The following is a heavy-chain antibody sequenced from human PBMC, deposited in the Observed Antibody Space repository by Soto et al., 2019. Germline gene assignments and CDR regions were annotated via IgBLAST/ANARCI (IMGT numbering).Heavy chain of an antibody. CDR1: GYTFSRSG. J-gene: IGHJ6*02. Sequence: VQLVQSGAEVKKPGASVKVSCKASGYTFSRSGISWVRQAPGQGLEWMGWISTYNGDTNYAQKVQGRVTMTTDTSTSTAFMELMSLRSDDTAGDYCAGSGSVPYYYYGLDVWGQGTTVTVSS. CDR2: ISTYNGDT. V-gene: IGHV1-18*01. D-gene: IGHD3-3*01. CDR3: AGSGSVPYYYYGLDV.